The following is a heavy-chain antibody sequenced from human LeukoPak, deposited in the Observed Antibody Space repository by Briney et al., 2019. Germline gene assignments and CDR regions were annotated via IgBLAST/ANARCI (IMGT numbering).Heavy chain of an antibody. D-gene: IGHD3-10*01. CDR1: GYSISSGFY. CDR2: FYHSGST. CDR3: ARGATLLLWFSPPRFDY. J-gene: IGHJ4*02. Sequence: SETLSLTCTVSGYSISSGFYWGWIRQPPGKGLEWVGTFYHSGSTNYNPSLKSRVTISVDTSKNQFSLKLSSVTAADTAVYYCARGATLLLWFSPPRFDYWGQGTLVTVSS. V-gene: IGHV4-38-2*02.